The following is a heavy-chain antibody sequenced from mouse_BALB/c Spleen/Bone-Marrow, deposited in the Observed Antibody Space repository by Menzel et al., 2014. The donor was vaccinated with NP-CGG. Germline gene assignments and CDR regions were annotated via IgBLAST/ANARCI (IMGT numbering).Heavy chain of an antibody. CDR2: INPSTGYT. D-gene: IGHD4-1*01. V-gene: IGHV1-7*01. CDR1: GYTFTSYW. CDR3: ARSRTGTYFDY. Sequence: VKLMESGAELAKPGASVKMSCKASGYTFTSYWVHWVKQRPGQGLEWIGYINPSTGYTEYNQKFEDKATLTADKSSSTAYMQLSSLTSEDSAVYYCARSRTGTYFDYWGQGTTLTVSS. J-gene: IGHJ2*01.